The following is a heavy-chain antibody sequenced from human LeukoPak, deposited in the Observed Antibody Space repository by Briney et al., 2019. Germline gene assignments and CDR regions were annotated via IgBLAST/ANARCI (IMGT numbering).Heavy chain of an antibody. J-gene: IGHJ4*02. CDR1: GGSISSSSYY. CDR3: ARDGGYDYVWGSYRPAFDY. Sequence: SETLSLTCTVSGGSISSSSYYWGWIRQPPGKGLEWIGSIYYSGSTYYNPSLKSRVTISVDTSKNQFSLKLSSVTAADTAVYYCARDGGYDYVWGSYRPAFDYWGQGTLVTVSS. V-gene: IGHV4-39*07. D-gene: IGHD3-16*02. CDR2: IYYSGST.